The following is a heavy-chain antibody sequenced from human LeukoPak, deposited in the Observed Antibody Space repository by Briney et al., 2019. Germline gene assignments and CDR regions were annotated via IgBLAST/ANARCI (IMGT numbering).Heavy chain of an antibody. CDR3: AKIVVPAAYYFYGMDV. Sequence: GGSLRLTCAASGFTFSRYYMSWVRQTPGKGLEWVSGISGNGVKTFYADSVKGRFTISRDNSKKTVDLQMNSLRVEDTAIFYCAKIVVPAAYYFYGMDVWGQGTTVTVSS. CDR2: ISGNGVKT. CDR1: GFTFSRYY. J-gene: IGHJ6*02. D-gene: IGHD2-2*01. V-gene: IGHV3-23*01.